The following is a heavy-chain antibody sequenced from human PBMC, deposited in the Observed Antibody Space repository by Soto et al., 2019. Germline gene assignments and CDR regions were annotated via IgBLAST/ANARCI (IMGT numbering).Heavy chain of an antibody. V-gene: IGHV1-3*01. CDR1: GYTFTSYA. D-gene: IGHD1-26*01. Sequence: QVQLVQSGAEVKKPGASVKVSCKASGYTFTSYAMHWVRQAPGQRLEWMGWINAGNGNTKYSQKFQGRVTITRDTPXSXXNMELSSLRAEDTAVYYCARDTVARWGGSYGMCDYWGQGTLVTVSS. CDR3: ARDTVARWGGSYGMCDY. CDR2: INAGNGNT. J-gene: IGHJ4*02.